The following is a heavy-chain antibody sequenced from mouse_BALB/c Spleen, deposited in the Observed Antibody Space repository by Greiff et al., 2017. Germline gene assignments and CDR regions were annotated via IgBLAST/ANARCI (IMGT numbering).Heavy chain of an antibody. CDR1: GFNIKDTY. D-gene: IGHD2-3*01. CDR2: IDPANGNT. J-gene: IGHJ1*01. V-gene: IGHV14-3*02. CDR3: ALYDGYSRYFDV. Sequence: VQLQQSGAELVKPGASVKLSCAASGFNIKDTYMHWVKQRPEQGLEWIGRIDPANGNTKYDPKFQGKATITADTSSNTAYLQLSSLTSEDTAVYYCALYDGYSRYFDVWGAGTTVTVSS.